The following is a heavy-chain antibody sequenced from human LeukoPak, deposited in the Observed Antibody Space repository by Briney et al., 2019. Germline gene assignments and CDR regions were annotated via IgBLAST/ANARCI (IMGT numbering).Heavy chain of an antibody. D-gene: IGHD3-22*01. CDR2: IIPIFGTA. V-gene: IGHV1-69*06. J-gene: IGHJ4*02. CDR3: ARGYYYDSSGYYPADY. Sequence: ASVKVSCKASGYRFSSYAISWVRQAPGQGLEWMGGIIPIFGTANYAQKFQGRVTITADKSTSTAYMELSSLRSEDTAVYYCARGYYYDSSGYYPADYWGQGTLVTVSS. CDR1: GYRFSSYA.